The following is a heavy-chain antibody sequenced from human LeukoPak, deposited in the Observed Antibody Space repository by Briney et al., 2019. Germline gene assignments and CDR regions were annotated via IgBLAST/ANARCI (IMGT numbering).Heavy chain of an antibody. V-gene: IGHV4-59*08. CDR3: ARRTTVAPEYHFGS. CDR1: GGSISGYY. D-gene: IGHD1-1*01. CDR2: IYHSGNT. Sequence: PSLTLSFTCTVSGGSISGYYWTWIRQPPGKGLEWIGYIYHSGNTNYNPSLKSRVTISLDMSKNQFSLKLTSVTAADTAVYYCARRTTVAPEYHFGSWGQGILVTVSS. J-gene: IGHJ4*02.